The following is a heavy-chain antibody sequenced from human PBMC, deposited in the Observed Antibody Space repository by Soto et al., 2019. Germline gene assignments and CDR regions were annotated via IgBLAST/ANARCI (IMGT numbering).Heavy chain of an antibody. D-gene: IGHD2-15*01. Sequence: KPSETLSLTCTVSGGSISSSSYYWGWIRQPPGKGLEWIGSIYYSGSTYYNPSLKSRVTISVDTSKNQFSLKLSSVTAADTAVYYCARLGLIRYCSGGSCYPNYYGMDVWGQGTTVTVSS. CDR1: GGSISSSSYY. J-gene: IGHJ6*02. CDR3: ARLGLIRYCSGGSCYPNYYGMDV. V-gene: IGHV4-39*01. CDR2: IYYSGST.